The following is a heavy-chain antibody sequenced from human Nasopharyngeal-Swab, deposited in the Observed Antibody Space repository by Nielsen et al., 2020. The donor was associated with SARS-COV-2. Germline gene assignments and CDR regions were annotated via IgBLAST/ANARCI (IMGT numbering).Heavy chain of an antibody. CDR3: ARKSLGYSSGWLVAFDI. J-gene: IGHJ3*02. D-gene: IGHD6-19*01. V-gene: IGHV1-46*01. CDR2: INPSGGST. Sequence: SVKASCLASGCTFTSYYMHWVRQAPGQGLEWMGIINPSGGSTSYAQKFQGRVTMTRDTSTSTVYMELSSLRSEGTAVYYCARKSLGYSSGWLVAFDIWGQGTMVTVSS. CDR1: GCTFTSYY.